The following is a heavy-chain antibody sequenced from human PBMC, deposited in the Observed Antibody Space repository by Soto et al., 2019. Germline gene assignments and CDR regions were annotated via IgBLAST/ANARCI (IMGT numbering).Heavy chain of an antibody. V-gene: IGHV4-34*01. CDR3: VTVNLVGAAYYFDY. Sequence: SETLSLTCAVYGGSFSGYYWNWIRQPPGKGLEWIGGIDHSGYTNYNPSLKSRVTISVDTSKNQFSLRLTSVTAADTAVYYCVTVNLVGAAYYFDYWGPGTLVTVSS. J-gene: IGHJ4*02. D-gene: IGHD1-26*01. CDR2: IDHSGYT. CDR1: GGSFSGYY.